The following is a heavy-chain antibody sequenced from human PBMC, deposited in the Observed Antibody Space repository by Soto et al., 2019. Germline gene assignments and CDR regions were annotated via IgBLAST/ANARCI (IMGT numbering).Heavy chain of an antibody. CDR2: TSGSGDST. Sequence: GGSLRLSCAASGFTFSSYAMSWVRQAPGKGLEWVSSTSGSGDSTYYADSVKGRFTISRDNSKNTLYLQMNSLRAEDTALYYCAKDLSTSSGYYPDYWGQGTLVTVSS. D-gene: IGHD3-22*01. CDR3: AKDLSTSSGYYPDY. V-gene: IGHV3-23*01. J-gene: IGHJ4*02. CDR1: GFTFSSYA.